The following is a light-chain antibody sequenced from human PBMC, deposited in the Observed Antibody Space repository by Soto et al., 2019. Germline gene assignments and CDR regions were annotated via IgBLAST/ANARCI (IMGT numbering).Light chain of an antibody. CDR2: DAS. V-gene: IGKV1-5*01. CDR3: QQYNSYWT. CDR1: QSISSW. Sequence: DIQMTQSPSTLSASVGDRVTITCRASQSISSWLAWYQQIPGKAPKLLIYDASSLESGVPSRFSGSGSGTEFTLTIDRLQPDDFATYYCQQYNSYWTFGQGTKVKIK. J-gene: IGKJ1*01.